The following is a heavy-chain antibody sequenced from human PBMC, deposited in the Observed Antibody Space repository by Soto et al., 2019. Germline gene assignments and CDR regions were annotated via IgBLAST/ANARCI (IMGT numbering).Heavy chain of an antibody. V-gene: IGHV4-59*08. CDR3: ARSPRPPPPTVTTPNQGGYYMDV. CDR1: GGSISSYY. Sequence: SETLSLTCTVSGGSISSYYWSWIRQPPGKGLEWIGYIYYSGSTNYNPSLKSRVTISVDKSKNQFSLKLSSVTAADTAVYYCARSPRPPPPTVTTPNQGGYYMDVWGKGTTVTVSS. J-gene: IGHJ6*03. D-gene: IGHD4-4*01. CDR2: IYYSGST.